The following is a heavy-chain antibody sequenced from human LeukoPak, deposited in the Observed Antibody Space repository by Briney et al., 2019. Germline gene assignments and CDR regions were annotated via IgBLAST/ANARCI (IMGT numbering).Heavy chain of an antibody. CDR3: AKELLSLSGYPATLDS. D-gene: IGHD3-9*01. CDR1: GFTFSSYG. J-gene: IGHJ4*02. CDR2: TRYDGSNK. V-gene: IGHV3-30*02. Sequence: GGSLRLSCAASGFTFSSYGMYWVRQAPGKGLEWVAFTRYDGSNKYYADSVKGRFTISRDNYKNTLYLQMNSLRDEDTAVYYCAKELLSLSGYPATLDSWGQGTLVTVSS.